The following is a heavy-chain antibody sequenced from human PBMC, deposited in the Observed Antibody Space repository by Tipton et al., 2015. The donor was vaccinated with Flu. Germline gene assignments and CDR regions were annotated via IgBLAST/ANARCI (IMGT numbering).Heavy chain of an antibody. CDR1: GFTFNNYA. CDR3: ARRSSGQYLDGFDM. Sequence: LRLSCAASGFTFNNYAMSWVRQAPGKGLEWIGYIYYNGNTNYNPSLKSRVTISVDTPKNQFSLKLTSVTAADTAVYYCARRSSGQYLDGFDMWSLGTMVTVSS. CDR2: IYYNGNT. V-gene: IGHV4-59*12. J-gene: IGHJ3*02. D-gene: IGHD6-19*01.